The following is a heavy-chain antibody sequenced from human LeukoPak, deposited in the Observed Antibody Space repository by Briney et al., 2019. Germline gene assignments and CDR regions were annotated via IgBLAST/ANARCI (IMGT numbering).Heavy chain of an antibody. D-gene: IGHD5-12*01. CDR3: ARGGVGGYDYFDS. J-gene: IGHJ4*02. CDR2: ITYSGST. CDR1: GGSISSDDYY. Sequence: SETLSLTCTVSGGSISSDDYYWSWIRQPPGKGLECIGHITYSGSTDYSPSLRSRVTMSVDTSKNQFSLKLNSVTAAETAMYFCARGGVGGYDYFDSWGQGTLVTVSS. V-gene: IGHV4-30-4*01.